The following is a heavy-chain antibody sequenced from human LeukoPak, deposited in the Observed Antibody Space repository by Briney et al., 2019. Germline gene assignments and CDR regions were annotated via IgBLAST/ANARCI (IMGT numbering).Heavy chain of an antibody. J-gene: IGHJ6*03. Sequence: AGGSLRLSCAASGFTFSGSSIHWVRQASGKGLEWVGRIRSKANSYATAYAASVNGRFTISRDDSKDATYLQMNSMKTEDTAAYYFTIYPDPPINSYSSYYMDVWAKGTAVDVAS. CDR1: GFTFSGSS. CDR3: TIYPDPPINSYSSYYMDV. D-gene: IGHD1-14*01. CDR2: IRSKANSYAT. V-gene: IGHV3-73*01.